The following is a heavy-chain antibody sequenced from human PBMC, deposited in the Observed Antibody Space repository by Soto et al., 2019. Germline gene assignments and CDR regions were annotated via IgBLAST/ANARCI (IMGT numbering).Heavy chain of an antibody. CDR2: IKQDASEK. CDR1: GFIFSSYW. D-gene: IGHD1-20*01. CDR3: AREAIKVATAKYKWFDS. J-gene: IGHJ5*01. V-gene: IGHV3-7*01. Sequence: PGGSLRLSCAASGFIFSSYWMSWVRQAPGKGLEWVANIKQDASEKYYVDSVKGRFTISRDNAKNSLYLQMNSLRAEDTAVYYCAREAIKVATAKYKWFDSWGQGTLVTVSS.